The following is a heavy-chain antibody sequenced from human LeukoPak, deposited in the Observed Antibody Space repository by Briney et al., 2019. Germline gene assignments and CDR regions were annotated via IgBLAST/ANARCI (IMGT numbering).Heavy chain of an antibody. V-gene: IGHV3-23*01. CDR1: GFTFSSYA. Sequence: GGSLRLSCAASGFTFSSYAMSWVRQAPGKGLEWVSAISGSGGSTYYADSVKGRFTISRDNSKNTLYLQMNSLRAEDTAVYYCAKPPSPYYDSSGYLFPDAFDIWGQGTMVTVSS. J-gene: IGHJ3*02. CDR2: ISGSGGST. CDR3: AKPPSPYYDSSGYLFPDAFDI. D-gene: IGHD3-22*01.